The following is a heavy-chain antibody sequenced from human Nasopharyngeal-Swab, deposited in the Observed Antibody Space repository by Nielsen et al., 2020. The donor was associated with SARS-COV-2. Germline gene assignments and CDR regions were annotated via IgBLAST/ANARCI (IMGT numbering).Heavy chain of an antibody. CDR2: IYYSGST. V-gene: IGHV4-39*01. Sequence: WIRQPPGKGLGWIGSIYYSGSTYYNPSLKSRVTISVDTSKNQFSLKLSSVTAADTAVHYCASQGSGSYYLLYYYYGMDVWGQGTTVTVSS. CDR3: ASQGSGSYYLLYYYYGMDV. D-gene: IGHD1-26*01. J-gene: IGHJ6*02.